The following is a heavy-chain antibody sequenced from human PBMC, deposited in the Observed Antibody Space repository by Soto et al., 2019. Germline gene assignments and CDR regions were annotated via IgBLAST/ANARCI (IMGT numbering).Heavy chain of an antibody. J-gene: IGHJ5*02. CDR3: ARRSGYYLGWFDP. CDR1: GGSISSYY. D-gene: IGHD3-3*01. V-gene: IGHV4-34*01. CDR2: INHSGST. Sequence: SETLSLTCTVSGGSISSYYWSWIRQPPGKGLEWIGEINHSGSTNYNPSLKSRVTISVDTSKNQFSLKLSSVTAADTAVYYCARRSGYYLGWFDPWGQGTLVTVSS.